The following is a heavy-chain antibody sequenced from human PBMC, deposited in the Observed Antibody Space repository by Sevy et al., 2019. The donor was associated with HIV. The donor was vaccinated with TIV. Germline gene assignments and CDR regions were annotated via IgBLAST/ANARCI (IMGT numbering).Heavy chain of an antibody. CDR3: AKGGGYSYVEGGFDA. V-gene: IGHV3-30*18. CDR2: ISHDGINK. CDR1: GFTFFEYG. Sequence: GGSLRLSCGASGFTFFEYGIHWVRQAPGKGLEWVAVISHDGINKYYADTVKGRFTISRDNSNNTVSLQMNSLRAEDTAVYYCAKGGGYSYVEGGFDAWGQGTLVTVSS. D-gene: IGHD5-18*01. J-gene: IGHJ5*02.